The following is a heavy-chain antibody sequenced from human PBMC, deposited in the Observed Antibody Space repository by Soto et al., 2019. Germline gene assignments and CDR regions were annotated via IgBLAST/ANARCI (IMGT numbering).Heavy chain of an antibody. J-gene: IGHJ6*02. V-gene: IGHV1-2*04. CDR3: ARVGKPGIAVAGPRNYYGMDV. CDR1: GYTFTGYY. CDR2: INPNSGGT. D-gene: IGHD6-19*01. Sequence: ASVKVSCKASGYTFTGYYMHWVRQAPGQGLEWMGWINPNSGGTNYAQKFQGWVTMTRDTSISTAYMELSRLRSDDTAVYYCARVGKPGIAVAGPRNYYGMDVWGQGTTVTVSS.